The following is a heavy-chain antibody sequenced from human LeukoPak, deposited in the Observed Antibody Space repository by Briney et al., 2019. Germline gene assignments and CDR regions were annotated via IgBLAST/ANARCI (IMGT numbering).Heavy chain of an antibody. CDR1: GGSISSYY. V-gene: IGHV4-59*01. J-gene: IGHJ5*02. D-gene: IGHD6-6*01. Sequence: SETLSLTCTVSGGSISSYYWSWIRQPPGKGLEWIGYIYYSGSTNYNPSLKRRVTISVDTSKNQFSLKLSSVTAADTAVYYCARAKGIAARGGFDPWGQGTLVTVSS. CDR2: IYYSGST. CDR3: ARAKGIAARGGFDP.